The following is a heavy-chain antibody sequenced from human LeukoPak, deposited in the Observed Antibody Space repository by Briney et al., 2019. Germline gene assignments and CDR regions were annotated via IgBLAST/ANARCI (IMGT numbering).Heavy chain of an antibody. J-gene: IGHJ6*03. V-gene: IGHV4-4*02. CDR2: IYHSGST. Sequence: PSGTLSLTCAVSGGSISSNNWWWSWVRQPPGKGLEWIGEIYHSGSTNYNPSLKSRVTISVDKSNNQFSLKLSSVTAADTAVYYCARGGWYYMVVWGKGTTVTVSS. CDR3: ARGGWYYMVV. D-gene: IGHD2-15*01. CDR1: GGSISSNNW.